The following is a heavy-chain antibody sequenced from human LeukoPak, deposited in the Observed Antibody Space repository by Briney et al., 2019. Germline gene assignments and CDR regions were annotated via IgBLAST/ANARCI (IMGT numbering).Heavy chain of an antibody. D-gene: IGHD4-11*01. Sequence: GGSLRLSCAASGFTFSSYAMRWVRQAPGKGLEWVAVISYDGSNTYYADSVKGRYTISRDNSKNTLYLQMNSLRAEDTAVYHCARDPRGPTDYGGQGTLVTVSS. J-gene: IGHJ4*02. V-gene: IGHV3-30*04. CDR1: GFTFSSYA. CDR3: ARDPRGPTDY. CDR2: ISYDGSNT.